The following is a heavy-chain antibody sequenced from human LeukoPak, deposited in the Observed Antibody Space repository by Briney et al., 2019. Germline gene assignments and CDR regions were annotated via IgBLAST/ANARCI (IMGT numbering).Heavy chain of an antibody. CDR3: ARVGYSSSSRAFDI. D-gene: IGHD6-6*01. CDR1: GGSISSYY. J-gene: IGHJ3*02. Sequence: PSETLSLTCTVSGGSISSYYWSWIRHPPGKGLEWIGYIYYSGSTNYNPSLKSRVTISVDTSKNQFSLKLSSVTAADTAVYYCARVGYSSSSRAFDIWGQGTMVTVSS. CDR2: IYYSGST. V-gene: IGHV4-59*01.